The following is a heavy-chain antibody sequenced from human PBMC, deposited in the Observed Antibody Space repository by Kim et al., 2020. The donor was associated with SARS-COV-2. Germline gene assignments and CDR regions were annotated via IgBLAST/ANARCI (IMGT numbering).Heavy chain of an antibody. D-gene: IGHD6-13*01. CDR2: INHSGST. J-gene: IGHJ6*02. CDR3: AREAAAGMYYGMDV. CDR1: GGSFSGYY. V-gene: IGHV4-34*01. Sequence: SETLSLTCAVYGGSFSGYYWSWIRQPPGKGLEWIGEINHSGSTNYNPSLKSRVTISVDTSKNQFSLKLSSVTAADTAVYYCAREAAAGMYYGMDVWGQGTTVTVSS.